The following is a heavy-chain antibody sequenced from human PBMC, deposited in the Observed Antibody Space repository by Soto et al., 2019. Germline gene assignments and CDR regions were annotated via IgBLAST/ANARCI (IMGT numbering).Heavy chain of an antibody. Sequence: QVQLVQSGAEVRKPGASVKVSCKASGYTFSSQGIIWVRQAPGQGLEWMGWISGYNGNAKYAQRFQGRVTMTTDTSTITVYMDLRSLGSDGSAVYYCAREGSYGWYDCWGQGTLVTVSS. V-gene: IGHV1-18*01. CDR1: GYTFSSQG. J-gene: IGHJ5*01. CDR3: AREGSYGWYDC. CDR2: ISGYNGNA. D-gene: IGHD2-15*01.